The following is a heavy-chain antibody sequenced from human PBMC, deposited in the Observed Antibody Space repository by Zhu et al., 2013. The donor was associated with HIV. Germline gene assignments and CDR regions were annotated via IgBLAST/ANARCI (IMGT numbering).Heavy chain of an antibody. CDR1: GFTFSSYA. CDR2: ISYDGSNK. V-gene: IGHV3-30-3*01. CDR3: AREWGGYSYGYGTFDY. Sequence: VQLVESGGGVVQPGRSLRLSCAASGFTFSSYAMHWVRQAPGKGLEWVAVISYDGSNKYYADSVKGRFTISRDNSKNTLYLQMNSLRAEDTAVYYCAREWGGYSYGYGTFDYWGQGTLVTVSS. D-gene: IGHD5-18*01. J-gene: IGHJ4*02.